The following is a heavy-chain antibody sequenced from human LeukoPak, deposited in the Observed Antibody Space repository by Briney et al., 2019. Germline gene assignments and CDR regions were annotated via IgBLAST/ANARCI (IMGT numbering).Heavy chain of an antibody. Sequence: PGGSLRLSCAASGFTFSSYSMNWVRQAPGKGLEWVSSISSSRSYIYYADSVKGRFTISRDNAKNSLYLQMNSLRVEDTAVYYCAREDGGVTKGADWFDPWGQGTLVTVSS. V-gene: IGHV3-21*01. J-gene: IGHJ5*02. CDR2: ISSSRSYI. CDR3: AREDGGVTKGADWFDP. D-gene: IGHD4-17*01. CDR1: GFTFSSYS.